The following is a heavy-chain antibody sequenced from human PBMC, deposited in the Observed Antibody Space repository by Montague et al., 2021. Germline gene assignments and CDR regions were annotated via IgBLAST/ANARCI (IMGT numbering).Heavy chain of an antibody. D-gene: IGHD2-2*01. CDR2: ITGSGATT. CDR1: GFTFSNYG. J-gene: IGHJ5*02. V-gene: IGHV3-23*01. Sequence: SLRLSCAASGFTFSNYGMSWVRQAPGKGLEWVSRITGSGATTYYADSVKGRFTISRDNSENTLYLQMNNLRAEDTALYYCARGRGVSSSIGQLDPWGQGTLVTVSS. CDR3: ARGRGVSSSIGQLDP.